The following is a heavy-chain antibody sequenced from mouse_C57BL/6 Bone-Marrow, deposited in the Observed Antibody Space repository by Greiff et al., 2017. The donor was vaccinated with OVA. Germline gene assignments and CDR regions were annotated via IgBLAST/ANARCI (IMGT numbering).Heavy chain of an antibody. CDR2: IYPGDGDT. Sequence: QVQLQQSGPELVKPGASVKISCKASGYAFSSSWMNWVKQRPGKGLEWIGRIYPGDGDTNYNGKFKGKATLTVDKSSSTAYMQLSSLTSEDAAVYYCARWGFYAMDYWGQGTSVTVSS. CDR1: GYAFSSSW. CDR3: ARWGFYAMDY. J-gene: IGHJ4*01. V-gene: IGHV1-82*01.